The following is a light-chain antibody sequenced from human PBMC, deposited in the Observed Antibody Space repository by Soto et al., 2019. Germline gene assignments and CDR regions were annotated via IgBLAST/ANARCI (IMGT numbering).Light chain of an antibody. CDR3: QSYESSLSVV. J-gene: IGLJ2*01. V-gene: IGLV1-40*01. Sequence: QSVLTQPPSVSGAPGQRVTISCTGSSSNIGAGYDVHWYQQLPGTAPKLLIYGNSNRPSGVPDRFSGSKSGTSASLAITGLRAEDEADYYCQSYESSLSVVFGGGTQLTVL. CDR2: GNS. CDR1: SSNIGAGYD.